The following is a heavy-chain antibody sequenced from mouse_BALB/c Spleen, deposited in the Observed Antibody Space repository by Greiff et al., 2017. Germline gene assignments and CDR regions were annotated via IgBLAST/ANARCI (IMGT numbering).Heavy chain of an antibody. J-gene: IGHJ3*01. CDR1: GYTFTSYW. CDR2: INPSTGYT. Sequence: QVQLKQSGAELAKPGASVKMSCKASGYTFTSYWMHWVKQRPGQGLEWIGYINPSTGYTEYNQKFKDKATLTADKSSSTAYMQLSSLTSEDSAVYYCARWLQAYWGQGTLVTVSA. CDR3: ARWLQAY. V-gene: IGHV1-7*01. D-gene: IGHD2-2*01.